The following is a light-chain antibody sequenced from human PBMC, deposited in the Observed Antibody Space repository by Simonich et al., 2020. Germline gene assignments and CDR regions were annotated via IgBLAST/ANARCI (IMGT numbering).Light chain of an antibody. V-gene: IGLV2-8*01. CDR1: SSVVGGYNY. J-gene: IGLJ3*02. CDR2: EVS. Sequence: QSALTQPPSASGSPGQSVTISCTGTSSVVGGYNYVSWYQQHPGKAPKLMIYEVSTRPSGVPDRFSGSKSGNTASLTVSGLQAEDEADYYCSSYAGSNNFEVFGGGTKLTVL. CDR3: SSYAGSNNFEV.